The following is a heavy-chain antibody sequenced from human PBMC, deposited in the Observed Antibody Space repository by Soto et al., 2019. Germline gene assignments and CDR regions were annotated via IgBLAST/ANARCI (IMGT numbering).Heavy chain of an antibody. J-gene: IGHJ4*02. Sequence: EVQLVESGGGLVKPVESLRLSCAASGFTFTNAWMNCVRQAPGKGLEWVGRIRSKTAGGTPDYAAPVKGRFTISRDDSKHTLYVQMNSLKTEDTVIYYCTTETGYWGQGTLFTVSS. CDR2: IRSKTAGGTP. CDR3: TTETGY. CDR1: GFTFTNAW. V-gene: IGHV3-15*07.